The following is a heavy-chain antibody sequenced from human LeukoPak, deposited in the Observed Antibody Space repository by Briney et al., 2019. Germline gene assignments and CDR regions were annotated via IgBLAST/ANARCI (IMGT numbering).Heavy chain of an antibody. Sequence: ASVKASCKASGYTFTGYYMHWVRQAPGQGLEWMGWINPNSGGTNYAQKFQGRVTMTRDTSISTAYMELSRLRSDDTAVYYCARGPPAARPDFYYYYMDVWGKGTTVTVSS. CDR2: INPNSGGT. CDR3: ARGPPAARPDFYYYYMDV. V-gene: IGHV1-2*02. CDR1: GYTFTGYY. J-gene: IGHJ6*03. D-gene: IGHD6-6*01.